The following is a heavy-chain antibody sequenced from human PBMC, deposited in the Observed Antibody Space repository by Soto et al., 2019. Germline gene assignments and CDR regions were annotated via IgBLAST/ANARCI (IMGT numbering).Heavy chain of an antibody. V-gene: IGHV4-31*03. J-gene: IGHJ4*02. CDR3: ARRYGGTFDY. CDR1: GGSISSGAYY. D-gene: IGHD2-15*01. CDR2: IFYSGST. Sequence: SETLSLTCTVSGGSISSGAYYWSWIRQHPGKGLEWIGYIFYSGSTYYNPSLKSRVTISVDTSKNQFSLKLSSVTAADTAVYYCARRYGGTFDYWGQGTLVTVSS.